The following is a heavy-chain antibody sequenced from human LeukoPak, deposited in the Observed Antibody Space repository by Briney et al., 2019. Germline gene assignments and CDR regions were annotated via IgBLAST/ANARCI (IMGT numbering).Heavy chain of an antibody. CDR2: IYSGGST. J-gene: IGHJ4*02. Sequence: GGSLRLSCAASGSTVSSNDLSWVRQAPGKGLEWVSIIYSGGSTYYADSVKGRFTISRDNSKNTLYLQMNSLRAEDTAVYYCARQRRYCSGATCYSGHDYWGQGTLVIVSS. CDR1: GSTVSSND. V-gene: IGHV3-53*01. D-gene: IGHD2-15*01. CDR3: ARQRRYCSGATCYSGHDY.